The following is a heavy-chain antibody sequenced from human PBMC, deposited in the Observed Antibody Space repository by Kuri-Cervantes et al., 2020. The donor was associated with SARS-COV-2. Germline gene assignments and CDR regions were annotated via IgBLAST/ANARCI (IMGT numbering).Heavy chain of an antibody. D-gene: IGHD5-24*01. CDR3: ARLRWLQGDFDY. CDR2: IYYSGST. Sequence: SETLSLTCTVSGGSISSYYWSWIRQPPGKGLEWIGYIYYSGSTNYNPSLKSRVTISVVTSKNQFSLKLSSVTAADTAVYYCARLRWLQGDFDYWGQGTLVTVSS. J-gene: IGHJ4*02. CDR1: GGSISSYY. V-gene: IGHV4-59*01.